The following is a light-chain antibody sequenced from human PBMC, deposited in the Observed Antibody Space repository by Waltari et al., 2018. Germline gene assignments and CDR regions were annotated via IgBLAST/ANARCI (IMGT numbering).Light chain of an antibody. V-gene: IGLV1-44*01. CDR2: SND. J-gene: IGLJ3*02. CDR1: NSNIGSNT. CDR3: ATWDDRLTGVL. Sequence: QSVLTQPPSASGTPGQRVTISCSGSNSNIGSNTVNWYQQLPGTAPRLLIDSNDQQRSRVPDRFSGSKSGTSASLSISGLPSEDRADDYYATWDDRLTGVLFGGGTNVTVL.